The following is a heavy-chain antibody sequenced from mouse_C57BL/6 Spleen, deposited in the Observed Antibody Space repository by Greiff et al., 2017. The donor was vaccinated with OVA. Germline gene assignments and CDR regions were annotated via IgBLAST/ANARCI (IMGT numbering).Heavy chain of an antibody. CDR2: ISSGSSTI. J-gene: IGHJ3*01. CDR1: GFTFSDYG. Sequence: EVKVVESGGGLVKPGGSLKLSCAASGFTFSDYGMHWVRQAPEKGLEWVAYISSGSSTIYYADTVKGRFTISRDNAKNTLFLQMTSLRSEDTAMYYCARDGNYALFAYWGQGTLVTVSA. D-gene: IGHD2-1*01. CDR3: ARDGNYALFAY. V-gene: IGHV5-17*01.